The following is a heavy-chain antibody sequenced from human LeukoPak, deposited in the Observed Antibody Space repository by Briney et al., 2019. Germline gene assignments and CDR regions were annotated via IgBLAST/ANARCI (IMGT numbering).Heavy chain of an antibody. D-gene: IGHD5-24*01. CDR3: VRGGRDGNSWGAFDI. J-gene: IGHJ3*02. CDR1: GFTFSDYY. Sequence: GGSLRLSCAASGFTFSDYYMTWIRQAPGKGLEWVSYISTSGSTIYYGDSVKGQFTISRDNAKNSLYLQMNSLRAEDTAVYYCVRGGRDGNSWGAFDIWGQGTMVTVSS. V-gene: IGHV3-11*01. CDR2: ISTSGSTI.